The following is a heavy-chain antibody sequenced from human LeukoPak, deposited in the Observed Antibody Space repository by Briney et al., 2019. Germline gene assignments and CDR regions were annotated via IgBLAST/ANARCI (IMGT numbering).Heavy chain of an antibody. J-gene: IGHJ3*02. D-gene: IGHD3-3*01. Sequence: PSQTLSLTCTVSGGSISRGSNYWSWIREPAGKGREWIGRIYTSGSTNYNPSLKSRVTMSVDTSKNQFSLKLSSVTAADTAVYYCARVSGDFWSGSEVALRDAFDIWGQGTMVTVSS. V-gene: IGHV4-61*02. CDR1: GGSISRGSNY. CDR2: IYTSGST. CDR3: ARVSGDFWSGSEVALRDAFDI.